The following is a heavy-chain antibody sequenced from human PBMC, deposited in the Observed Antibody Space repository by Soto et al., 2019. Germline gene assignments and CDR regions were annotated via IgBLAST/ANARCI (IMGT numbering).Heavy chain of an antibody. Sequence: SETLSLTCTVSGGSISSSSYYWGWIRQPPGKGLEWIGSIYYSGSTYYNPSLKSRVTISVDTSKNQFSLKLSSVTAADTAVYYCARQTEYYHYGMDVWGQGTTVTVSS. V-gene: IGHV4-39*01. CDR3: ARQTEYYHYGMDV. CDR2: IYYSGST. CDR1: GGSISSSSYY. J-gene: IGHJ6*02. D-gene: IGHD2-21*02.